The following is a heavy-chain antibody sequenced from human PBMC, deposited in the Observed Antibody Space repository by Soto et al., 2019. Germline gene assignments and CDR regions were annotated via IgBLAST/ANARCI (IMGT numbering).Heavy chain of an antibody. V-gene: IGHV1-69*13. J-gene: IGHJ6*02. CDR1: GGTFGNFI. CDR3: ARNRNYSPSLTHHSGMDV. D-gene: IGHD1-26*01. CDR2: IVPMLGTP. Sequence: SVKVSCKASGGTFGNFIMNWVRQTPGQGLEWMGGIVPMLGTPTYAEKFKGRVRISATGSTSATYMELTSLRSEDTAIYYCARNRNYSPSLTHHSGMDVWGQGTTVTVSS.